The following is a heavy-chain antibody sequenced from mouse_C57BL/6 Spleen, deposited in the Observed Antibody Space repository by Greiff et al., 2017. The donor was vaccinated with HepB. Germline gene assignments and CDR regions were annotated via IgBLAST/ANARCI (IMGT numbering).Heavy chain of an antibody. D-gene: IGHD2-3*01. CDR2: INPYNGGT. Sequence: EVQLQQSGPVLVKPGASVKMSCKASGYTFTDYYMNWVKQSHGKSLEWIGVINPYNGGTSYNQKFKGKATLTVDKSSSTAYMELNSLTSEDSAVYYCARQDGYYYAMDYWGQGTSVTVSS. CDR3: ARQDGYYYAMDY. J-gene: IGHJ4*01. V-gene: IGHV1-19*01. CDR1: GYTFTDYY.